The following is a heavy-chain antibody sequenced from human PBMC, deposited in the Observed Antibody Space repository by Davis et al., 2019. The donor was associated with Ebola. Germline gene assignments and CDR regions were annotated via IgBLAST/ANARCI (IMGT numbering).Heavy chain of an antibody. D-gene: IGHD6-6*01. V-gene: IGHV3-30*03. CDR3: ATERPSIAARLDY. CDR2: ISYDGSNK. Sequence: PGGSLRLSCAASGFTFSSYGMHWVRQAPGKGLEWVAVISYDGSNKYYADSVKGRFTISRDNSKNTLYLQMNSLRAEDTAVYYCATERPSIAARLDYWGQGTLVTVSS. J-gene: IGHJ4*02. CDR1: GFTFSSYG.